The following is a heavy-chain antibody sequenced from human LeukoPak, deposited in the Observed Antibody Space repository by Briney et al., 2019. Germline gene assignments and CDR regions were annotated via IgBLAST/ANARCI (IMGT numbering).Heavy chain of an antibody. CDR3: ARGPGQYQLPFDY. J-gene: IGHJ4*02. CDR2: ISAYNGNT. Sequence: GESLKISCKGSGNSFTSYGISWVRQAPGQGLEWMGWISAYNGNTNYAQKLQGRVTMTTDTSTSTAYMELRSLRSDDTAVYYCARGPGQYQLPFDYWGQGTLVTVSS. CDR1: GNSFTSYG. V-gene: IGHV1-18*01. D-gene: IGHD2-2*01.